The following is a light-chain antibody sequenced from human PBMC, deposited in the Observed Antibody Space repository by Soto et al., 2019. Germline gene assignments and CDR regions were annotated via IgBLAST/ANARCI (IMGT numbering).Light chain of an antibody. CDR1: STNIGSNY. V-gene: IGLV1-47*01. CDR2: RNN. J-gene: IGLJ1*01. Sequence: QSVLTQPPSASAAPGQKVTTSCSGSSTNIGSNYVHWYQQLPGTAPQLLIYRNNQRPSGVPDRFSGSKSGTSASLAISGLRSEFEADYYCAAWDDSLSAYYVFGTGTKVTVL. CDR3: AAWDDSLSAYYV.